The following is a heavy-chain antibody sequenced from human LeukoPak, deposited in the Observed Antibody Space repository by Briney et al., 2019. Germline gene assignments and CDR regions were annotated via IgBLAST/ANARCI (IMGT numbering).Heavy chain of an antibody. CDR2: IIPILGIA. D-gene: IGHD3-10*01. V-gene: IGHV1-69*04. J-gene: IGHJ4*02. CDR1: GGTLSSYA. Sequence: ASVKVSCKASGGTLSSYAISWVRQAPGQGLEWMGRIIPILGIANYAQKFQGRVTITADKSTSTAYMELSSLRSEDTAVYYCARVMSGTGSDYWGQGTLVTVSS. CDR3: ARVMSGTGSDY.